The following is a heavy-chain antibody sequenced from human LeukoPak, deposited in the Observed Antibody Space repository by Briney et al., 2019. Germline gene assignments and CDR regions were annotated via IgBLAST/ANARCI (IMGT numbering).Heavy chain of an antibody. CDR1: GFSLSTSGMC. CDR3: ARTTYYYSSGSYNYFDY. V-gene: IGHV2-70*01. J-gene: IGHJ4*02. Sequence: SGPALVKPTQTLTLTCTFSGFSLSTSGMCVSWIRQPPGKALEWLALIDWDDDKYYSTSLKTRLTISKDTSKNQVVLTMTNMDPVDTATYYCARTTYYYSSGSYNYFDYWGQGTLVTVSS. D-gene: IGHD3-10*01. CDR2: IDWDDDK.